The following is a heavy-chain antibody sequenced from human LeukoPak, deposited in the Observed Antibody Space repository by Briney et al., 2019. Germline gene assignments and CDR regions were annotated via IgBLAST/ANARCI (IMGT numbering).Heavy chain of an antibody. D-gene: IGHD3-22*01. J-gene: IGHJ4*01. CDR2: ISAYNGNT. CDR1: GYTFTSYG. Sequence: ASVKVSCKASGYTFTSYGISWVRQAPGQGLEWMGWISAYNGNTNYAQKLQGRVTMTTDTSTSTAYMELRSLRSDDTAVYYCARDGNSDYDSSGYYYWGQGTLVTVSS. V-gene: IGHV1-18*01. CDR3: ARDGNSDYDSSGYYY.